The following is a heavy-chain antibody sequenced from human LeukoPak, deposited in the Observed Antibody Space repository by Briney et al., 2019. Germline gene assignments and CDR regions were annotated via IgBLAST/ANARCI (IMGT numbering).Heavy chain of an antibody. D-gene: IGHD1-14*01. Sequence: PSQTLSLTCTVSGGSINSDAYYWSWIRQHPGKGLEWIGYIYYSGSTSYNPSLKSRVSISVDTSKNQFSLKLSSVTAADTAVYYCARNQRRLDYWGQGTLVTVSS. CDR2: IYYSGST. J-gene: IGHJ4*02. CDR1: GGSINSDAYY. V-gene: IGHV4-31*03. CDR3: ARNQRRLDY.